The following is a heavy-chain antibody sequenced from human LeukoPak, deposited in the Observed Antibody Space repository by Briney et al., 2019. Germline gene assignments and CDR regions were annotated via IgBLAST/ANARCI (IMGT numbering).Heavy chain of an antibody. V-gene: IGHV3-66*01. CDR2: LQSGGST. D-gene: IGHD5-24*01. Sequence: PGGSLRLSRGASGITVSSNYMTWVRQAPGKGLEWVSILQSGGSTYYADSVKGRFTISRDNSRNTLYLQMNSLRAEDTAVYYCASRDKGYYYGMDVWGQGTTVTVSS. CDR3: ASRDKGYYYGMDV. CDR1: GITVSSNY. J-gene: IGHJ6*02.